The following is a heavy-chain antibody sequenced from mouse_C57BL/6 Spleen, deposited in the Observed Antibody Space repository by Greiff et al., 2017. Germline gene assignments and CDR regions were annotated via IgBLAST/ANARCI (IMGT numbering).Heavy chain of an antibody. CDR1: GFTFSDYY. V-gene: IGHV5-16*01. Sequence: EVKVEESEGGLVQPGSSMKLSCTASGFTFSDYYMAWVRQVPEKGLEWVANINYDGSSTYYLDSLKSRFIISRDNAKNILYLQMSSLKSEDTATYYCARDHHYYGRPLRAMDYWGQGTSVTVSS. J-gene: IGHJ4*01. CDR3: ARDHHYYGRPLRAMDY. D-gene: IGHD1-1*01. CDR2: INYDGSST.